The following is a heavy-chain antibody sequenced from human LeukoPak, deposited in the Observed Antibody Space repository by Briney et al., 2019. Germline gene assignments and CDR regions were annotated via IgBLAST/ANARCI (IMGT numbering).Heavy chain of an antibody. CDR3: ARGLPRSPLTQYGSETDAFDI. CDR1: GYTFTGYY. CDR2: INPNSGGT. V-gene: IGHV1-2*02. D-gene: IGHD3-10*01. Sequence: ASVKVSCKASGYTFTGYYMHWVRQAPGQGLEWMGWINPNSGGTNYAQKFQGRVTMTRDMSTSTVYMELSSLRSEDTAVYYCARGLPRSPLTQYGSETDAFDIWGQGTMVTVSS. J-gene: IGHJ3*02.